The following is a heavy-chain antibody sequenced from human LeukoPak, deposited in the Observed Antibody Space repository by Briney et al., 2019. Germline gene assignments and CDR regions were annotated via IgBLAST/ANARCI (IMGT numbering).Heavy chain of an antibody. CDR1: GFTFSSYA. J-gene: IGHJ3*02. D-gene: IGHD5-12*01. CDR3: AKDQEDIVATDGAFDI. Sequence: PGGSLRLSCAASGFTFSSYAMSWVRQAPGKGLEWVSAISGSGGSTYYADSVKGRFTISRDNSKNTLYLQMSGLRAEDTAVYYCAKDQEDIVATDGAFDIWGQGTMVTVSS. CDR2: ISGSGGST. V-gene: IGHV3-23*01.